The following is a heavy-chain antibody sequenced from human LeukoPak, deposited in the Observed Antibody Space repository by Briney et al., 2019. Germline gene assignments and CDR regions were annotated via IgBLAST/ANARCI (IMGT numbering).Heavy chain of an antibody. Sequence: PSETLSLTCAVYGGSFSGYYWSWIRQPPGKGLEWIGEINHSGSTNYNPSLKSRVTISVDTSKNQFSLKLSSVTAADTAVYYCARGRLVVVITFWGQGTMVTVSS. CDR1: GGSFSGYY. D-gene: IGHD3-22*01. CDR2: INHSGST. CDR3: ARGRLVVVITF. J-gene: IGHJ3*01. V-gene: IGHV4-34*01.